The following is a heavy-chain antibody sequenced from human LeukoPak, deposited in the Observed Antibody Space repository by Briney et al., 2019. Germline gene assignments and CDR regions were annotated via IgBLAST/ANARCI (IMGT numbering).Heavy chain of an antibody. CDR3: ARPSAYGEDAFDV. CDR2: IYPVDSDT. J-gene: IGHJ3*01. D-gene: IGHD2-21*01. CDR1: XCRXXSYW. V-gene: IGHV5-51*01. Sequence: FKGSXCRXXSYWIGWVRQRPGKGVEGMGIIYPVDSDTRYSPAFRGQVTFSADKSISTAYLQWSSLKASDTAMYYCARPSAYGEDAFDVWGQGTMVTVSS.